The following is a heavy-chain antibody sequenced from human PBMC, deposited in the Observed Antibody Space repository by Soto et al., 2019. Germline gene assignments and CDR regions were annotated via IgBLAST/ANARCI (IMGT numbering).Heavy chain of an antibody. CDR1: GGSMRSNNR. J-gene: IGHJ4*02. V-gene: IGHV4-4*02. CDR2: IFHSGST. Sequence: QVQLQESGPGLVKPSGTLSLTCAVSGGSMRSNNRWSWVRQPPGKGLEWIGEIFHSGSTNYNPSLKTRVTISVDKSKNQFSLKLSSVTAADTAVYYCARAYSGSYSDSWGQGTLVTVSS. D-gene: IGHD1-26*01. CDR3: ARAYSGSYSDS.